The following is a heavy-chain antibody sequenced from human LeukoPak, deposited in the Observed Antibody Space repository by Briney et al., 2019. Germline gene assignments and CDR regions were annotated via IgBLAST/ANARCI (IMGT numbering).Heavy chain of an antibody. J-gene: IGHJ2*01. V-gene: IGHV4-30-2*01. CDR2: IYHSGST. CDR1: GGSISSGGYY. CDR3: ARRGTMVRGARHHFDL. Sequence: SQTLSLTCTVSGGSISSGGYYWSWIRQPPGKGLEWIGYIYHSGSTYYNPSLKSRVTISVDTSKNQFSLKLSSVTAADTAVYYCARRGTMVRGARHHFDLWGRGTLVTVSS. D-gene: IGHD3-10*01.